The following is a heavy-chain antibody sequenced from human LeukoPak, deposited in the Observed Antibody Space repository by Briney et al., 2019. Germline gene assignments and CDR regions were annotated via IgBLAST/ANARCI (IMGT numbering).Heavy chain of an antibody. J-gene: IGHJ4*02. Sequence: GGSLRLSCAASGFTFSSYSMNWVRQAPGKGLEWVSYISSSSTIYYADSVKGRFTISRDNAKNSLYLQMNSLRDEDTAVYYCARGQGYSYGRRRGFFVDYWGQGTLVTVSS. V-gene: IGHV3-48*02. CDR1: GFTFSSYS. CDR3: ARGQGYSYGRRRGFFVDY. CDR2: ISSSSTI. D-gene: IGHD5-18*01.